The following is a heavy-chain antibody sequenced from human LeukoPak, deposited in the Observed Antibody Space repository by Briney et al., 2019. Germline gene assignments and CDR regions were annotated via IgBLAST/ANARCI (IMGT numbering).Heavy chain of an antibody. J-gene: IGHJ5*02. CDR1: GGSISSYY. CDR2: IYYSGST. V-gene: IGHV4-59*01. Sequence: PSETLSLTCTVSGGSISSYYWSWIRQPPGKGLEWIGDIYYSGSTNYNPSLKSRVTISVDTSKNQFSLKLSSVTAADTAVYYCARVPNSSGWRSYNWFDPWGQGTLVTVSS. D-gene: IGHD6-19*01. CDR3: ARVPNSSGWRSYNWFDP.